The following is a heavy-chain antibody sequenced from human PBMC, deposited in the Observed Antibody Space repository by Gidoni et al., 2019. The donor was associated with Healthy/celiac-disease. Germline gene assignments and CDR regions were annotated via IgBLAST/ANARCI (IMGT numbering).Heavy chain of an antibody. J-gene: IGHJ3*02. D-gene: IGHD3-3*01. V-gene: IGHV3-23*01. CDR1: GFTFSSHA. CDR2: ISGSGGST. Sequence: EVQMLESGGGLVQAGGSLRLPCAASGFTFSSHAMSWVRQAPGKGLELVSAISGSGGSTYYADSVKGRFTISRDNSKNTLYLQMNSLRAEDTAVYYCAKGHPPQERILEWLFHPLDAFDIWGQGTMVTVSS. CDR3: AKGHPPQERILEWLFHPLDAFDI.